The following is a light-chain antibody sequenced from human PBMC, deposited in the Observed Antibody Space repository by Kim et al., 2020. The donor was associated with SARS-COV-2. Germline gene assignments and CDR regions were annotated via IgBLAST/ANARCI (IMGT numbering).Light chain of an antibody. CDR2: DVT. CDR1: SSDVGAYNY. CDR3: CSYAGTNTFV. J-gene: IGLJ1*01. V-gene: IGLV2-11*01. Sequence: GQSVTISCTGTSSDVGAYNYVSWYQQHPGKAPKFMIYDVTKRPSGVPDRFSGSKSGNTASLTISGLQAEDEADYYCCSYAGTNTFVFGTGTKVTVL.